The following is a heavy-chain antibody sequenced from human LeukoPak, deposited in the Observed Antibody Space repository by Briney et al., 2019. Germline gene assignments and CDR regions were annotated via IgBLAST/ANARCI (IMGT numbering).Heavy chain of an antibody. J-gene: IGHJ4*02. CDR3: ARRSSSWDCFDY. CDR2: IYYSGST. V-gene: IGHV4-39*01. CDR1: GGSINSHNYY. Sequence: SETLSLTCTVSGGSINSHNYYWGWIRQPPGKGLEWIGSIYYSGSTYYNPSLESRVTIFVDTSKNQFSLKLSSVTAADTAMYYCARRSSSWDCFDYWGQGTLVTVSS. D-gene: IGHD6-13*01.